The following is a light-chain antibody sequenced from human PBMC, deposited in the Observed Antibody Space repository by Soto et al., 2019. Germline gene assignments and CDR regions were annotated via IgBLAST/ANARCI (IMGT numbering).Light chain of an antibody. J-gene: IGLJ3*02. CDR1: SSNIGAGYD. Sequence: QLVLTQPPSVSGAPGQRVTISCTGSSSNIGAGYDVHWYQQLPRTAPKLLIYGNNNRPSGVPDRFSGSKSDTSVSLAITGLQAEDEADYYCQSYDSSLSGSVFGGGTKLTVL. CDR3: QSYDSSLSGSV. CDR2: GNN. V-gene: IGLV1-40*01.